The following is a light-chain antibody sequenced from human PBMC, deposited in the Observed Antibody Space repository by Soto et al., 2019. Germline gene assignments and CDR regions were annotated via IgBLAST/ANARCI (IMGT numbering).Light chain of an antibody. CDR2: EAS. CDR1: QSISSH. V-gene: IGKV1-39*01. CDR3: QQSHSAPLT. Sequence: QMTQSPSSLFASVGDRVTITCRASQSISSHLNWYQQKVGQTPRLLIYEASTLQSEVPPRFSGSGSGTELTLTISGLQREDFATYYCQQSHSAPLTFGGGTKIQI. J-gene: IGKJ4*01.